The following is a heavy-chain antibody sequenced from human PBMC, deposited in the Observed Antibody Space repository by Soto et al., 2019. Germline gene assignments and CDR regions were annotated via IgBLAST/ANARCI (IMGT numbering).Heavy chain of an antibody. D-gene: IGHD1-1*01. CDR1: GFTFSNYG. J-gene: IGHJ6*02. CDR2: VSANNGHT. Sequence: ASVKVSCKASGFTFSNYGLNWVRQAPGQGLEWMGWVSANNGHTNYAQNLQGRVSMTTDTSTSTAYMELRGLTFDDTAMYYCARRLWKDNYYYYGMDVWGQGTTVTVSS. V-gene: IGHV1-18*01. CDR3: ARRLWKDNYYYYGMDV.